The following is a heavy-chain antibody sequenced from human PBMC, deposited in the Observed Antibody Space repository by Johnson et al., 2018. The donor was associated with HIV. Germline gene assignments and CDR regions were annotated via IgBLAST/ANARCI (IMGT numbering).Heavy chain of an antibody. Sequence: VQLVESGGGLVQPGGSLRLSCVDSGFTFSSYAMHWVRQATGKGLEWVSAIGTAGDTYYPGSVKGRFTISRENAKNSLYLQMNSLRVEDTALYYCVRDTGYCSGGRCDDAFDVWGQGTVVTVSS. CDR1: GFTFSSYA. V-gene: IGHV3-13*01. CDR2: IGTAGDT. D-gene: IGHD2-15*01. CDR3: VRDTGYCSGGRCDDAFDV. J-gene: IGHJ3*01.